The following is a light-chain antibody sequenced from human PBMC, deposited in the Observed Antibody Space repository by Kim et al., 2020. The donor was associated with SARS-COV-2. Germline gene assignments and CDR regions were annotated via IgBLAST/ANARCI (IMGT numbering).Light chain of an antibody. CDR3: LQHSTYPIT. CDR1: QGIRSE. Sequence: ASLRDRDTIACRASQGIRSELGWYQQNPGRAPRRLIYGASSLQSGVPARFSGSGAGTEFTLTISSVQPEDFPTYFCLQHSTYPITFGEGTRLEIK. J-gene: IGKJ5*01. CDR2: GAS. V-gene: IGKV1-17*01.